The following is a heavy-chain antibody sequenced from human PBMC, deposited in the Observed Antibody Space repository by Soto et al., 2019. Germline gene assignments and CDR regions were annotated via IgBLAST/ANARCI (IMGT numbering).Heavy chain of an antibody. J-gene: IGHJ4*02. CDR2: IYYSGST. Sequence: PSETLSLTCTVSGGSISSYYWSWIRQPPGKGLEWIGYIYYSGSTNYNPSLKSRVTISVDTSKNQFSLKLSSVTAADTAVYYCARYSSGWYFDYWGQGTLVTVSS. V-gene: IGHV4-59*08. CDR1: GGSISSYY. D-gene: IGHD6-19*01. CDR3: ARYSSGWYFDY.